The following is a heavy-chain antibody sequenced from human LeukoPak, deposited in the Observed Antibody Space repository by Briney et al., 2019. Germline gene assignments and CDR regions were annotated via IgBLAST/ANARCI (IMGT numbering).Heavy chain of an antibody. V-gene: IGHV3-48*03. Sequence: GGSLRLSCAASGFTFSSYEMNWVRQAPGKGLEWVSYISSSGSTIYYADSVKGRFTISRDNAKNSLYLQMNSLRAEDTAVYYCARDNGYSYGYAPRDAFDIWGQGTMVTVSS. J-gene: IGHJ3*02. D-gene: IGHD5-18*01. CDR1: GFTFSSYE. CDR2: ISSSGSTI. CDR3: ARDNGYSYGYAPRDAFDI.